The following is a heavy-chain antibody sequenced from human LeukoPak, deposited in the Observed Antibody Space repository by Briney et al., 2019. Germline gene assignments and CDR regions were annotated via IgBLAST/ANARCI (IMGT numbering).Heavy chain of an antibody. CDR2: IWYDGSNK. D-gene: IGHD4-17*01. CDR3: AKEHYGDSYYFDY. J-gene: IGHJ4*02. CDR1: GFTFSSYG. Sequence: PGGSLRLSXAASGFTFSSYGMHWVRQAPGKGLEWVAVIWYDGSNKYYADSVKGRFTISRDNSKNTLYLQMNSLRAEDTAVYYCAKEHYGDSYYFDYWGQGTLVTVSS. V-gene: IGHV3-33*06.